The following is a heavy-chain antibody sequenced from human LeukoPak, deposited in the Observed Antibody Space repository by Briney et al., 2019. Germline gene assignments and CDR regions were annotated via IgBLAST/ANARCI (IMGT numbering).Heavy chain of an antibody. CDR1: GFTFRSYS. CDR2: ISKSGSPT. V-gene: IGHV3-48*01. CDR3: ARAYLAYCGGDCDPYYFDS. J-gene: IGHJ4*02. D-gene: IGHD2-21*02. Sequence: GGSLRLSCGVSGFTFRSYSMIWVRQASGRGLEWASYISKSGSPTFYADSVKGRFTISRDNAKNSLYLQMNSLRVEDTAVYYCARAYLAYCGGDCDPYYFDSWGQGTLVTVSS.